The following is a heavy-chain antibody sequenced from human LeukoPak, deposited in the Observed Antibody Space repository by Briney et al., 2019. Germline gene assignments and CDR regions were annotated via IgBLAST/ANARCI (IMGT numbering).Heavy chain of an antibody. D-gene: IGHD3-3*01. CDR3: ARWDSGEWFHDAFDI. J-gene: IGHJ3*02. CDR2: IYYFGNT. V-gene: IGHV4-59*08. CDR1: GGSIDTYY. Sequence: SENLSLTCSVSGGSIDTYYWSWIRQSPGKGLEWIGYIYYFGNTDYNPSLKSRVTISVDTSKNQFSLKLRSVTAADTALYYCARWDSGEWFHDAFDIWGQGTRVTVSS.